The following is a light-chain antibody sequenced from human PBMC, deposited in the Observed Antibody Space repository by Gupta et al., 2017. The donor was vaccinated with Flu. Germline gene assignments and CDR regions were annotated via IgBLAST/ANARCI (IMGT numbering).Light chain of an antibody. CDR2: WKS. V-gene: IGLV1-40*01. Sequence: QSVLTQPPSVSGARCPRVTISCTGSSSNIGAGYDVQWYQQLPGPAHKLLIDWKSNRPSGVKARVSGSWSATKAYRDIIGVKAEDEAEDDCTSYASSLGVSVFGGGTKLTVL. CDR1: SSNIGAGYD. J-gene: IGLJ3*02. CDR3: TSYASSLGVSV.